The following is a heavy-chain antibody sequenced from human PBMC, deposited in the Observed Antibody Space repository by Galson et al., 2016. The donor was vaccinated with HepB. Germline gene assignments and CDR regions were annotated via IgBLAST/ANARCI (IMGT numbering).Heavy chain of an antibody. CDR2: VSGSGGGT. D-gene: IGHD6-19*01. CDR3: VGGAGWLPDY. CDR1: GFTFVSYG. Sequence: SLRLSCAASGFTFVSYGISWVRQAPGKGLEWVSTVSGSGGGTNYADFVKGRFTISRDNAKNSVYLQMNSLRGEDTAVYYCVGGAGWLPDYWGQGTLVTVSS. J-gene: IGHJ4*02. V-gene: IGHV3-23*01.